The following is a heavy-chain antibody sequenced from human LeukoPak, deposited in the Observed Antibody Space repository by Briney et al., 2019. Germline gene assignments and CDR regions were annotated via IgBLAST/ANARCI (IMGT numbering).Heavy chain of an antibody. Sequence: GGPLTLSCAASGLTLSSYTVMCVRHSPGRGLEWVSAISVSGDGTYYAESVKGRFTISRDSSKNTLYLQMNSLRAEDTAVYYCAKGSRIWGNYYFDCWGQGTLVTVSS. V-gene: IGHV3-23*01. CDR1: GLTLSSYT. CDR2: ISVSGDGT. D-gene: IGHD3-16*01. CDR3: AKGSRIWGNYYFDC. J-gene: IGHJ4*02.